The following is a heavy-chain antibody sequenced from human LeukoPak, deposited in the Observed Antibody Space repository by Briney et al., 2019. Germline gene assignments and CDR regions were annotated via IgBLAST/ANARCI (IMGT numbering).Heavy chain of an antibody. CDR2: IIGRGGGT. CDR3: AKTPHLMTGRGVDFYYLDV. Sequence: PGGSLRLSCAASGFSFSSYVMSWVRQAPGKGLEWVSGIIGRGGGTFYADSVKGGLTISRDNSKNTLYLQINSLRAEDTASYYCAKTPHLMTGRGVDFYYLDVWGKGTTVTVSS. V-gene: IGHV3-23*01. J-gene: IGHJ6*03. CDR1: GFSFSSYV. D-gene: IGHD3-10*01.